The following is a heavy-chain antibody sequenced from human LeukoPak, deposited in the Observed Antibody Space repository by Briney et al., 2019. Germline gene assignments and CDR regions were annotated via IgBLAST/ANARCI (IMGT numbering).Heavy chain of an antibody. CDR2: ISYDGSNK. Sequence: PGGSLRLSCAASGFTFSSYAMHWVRQAPGKGLEWVAVISYDGSNKYYADSVKGRFTISRDNSKNTLYLQMDSLRAEDTAVYYCARDDYYAIDYWGQGTLVTVSS. J-gene: IGHJ4*02. CDR3: ARDDYYAIDY. CDR1: GFTFSSYA. V-gene: IGHV3-30-3*01. D-gene: IGHD3-10*01.